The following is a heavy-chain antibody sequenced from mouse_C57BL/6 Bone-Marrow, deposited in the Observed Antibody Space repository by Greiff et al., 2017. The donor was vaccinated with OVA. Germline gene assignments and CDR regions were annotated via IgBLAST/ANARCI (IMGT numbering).Heavy chain of an antibody. Sequence: VQLQQSGAELVRPGSSVKMSCKTSGYTFTSYGINWVKQRPGQGLEWIGYIYIGDGYTEYNEKFKGKATLTSDTSSSTAYMQLISLTSEDSAIYFCARQSLRFSYYFDYWGQGTTLTVSS. J-gene: IGHJ2*01. CDR3: ARQSLRFSYYFDY. V-gene: IGHV1-58*01. CDR1: GYTFTSYG. D-gene: IGHD1-1*01. CDR2: IYIGDGYT.